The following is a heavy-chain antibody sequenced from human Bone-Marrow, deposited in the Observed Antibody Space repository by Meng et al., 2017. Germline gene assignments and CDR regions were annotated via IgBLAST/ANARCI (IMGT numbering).Heavy chain of an antibody. V-gene: IGHV6-1*01. Sequence: SYAISGAIVASNSAAWNWIRQSPSRGLEWLGRTYYRSNCYNDYAVSVKSRITINPDTSKNQFSLQLNSVTPEDTAVYYCARVSGGTHSGYDFDYWGQGTLVTVSS. D-gene: IGHD5-12*01. J-gene: IGHJ4*02. CDR3: ARVSGGTHSGYDFDY. CDR2: TYYRSNCYN. CDR1: GAIVASNSAA.